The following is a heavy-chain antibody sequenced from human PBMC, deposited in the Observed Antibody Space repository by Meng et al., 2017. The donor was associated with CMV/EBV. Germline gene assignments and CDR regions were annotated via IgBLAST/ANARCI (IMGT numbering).Heavy chain of an antibody. D-gene: IGHD1-14*01. Sequence: GESLKISCAASGFTFSSHSMNWVRQAPGKGLEWVSSISSSSYIYYADSVKGRFTISRDNAKNSLYLQMNSLRAEDTAVYYCARGFSITALSDYWGQGTLVTVSS. CDR3: ARGFSITALSDY. CDR2: ISSSSYI. V-gene: IGHV3-21*01. J-gene: IGHJ4*02. CDR1: GFTFSSHS.